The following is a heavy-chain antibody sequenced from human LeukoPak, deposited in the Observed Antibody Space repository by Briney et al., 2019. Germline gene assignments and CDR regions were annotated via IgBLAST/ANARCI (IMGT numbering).Heavy chain of an antibody. CDR1: GYSISSGFY. Sequence: PSETLSLTCTVSGYSISSGFYWGWIRQPPGKGLEWIGSIYYSGSTYYNPSLKSRVTISVDTSKNQFSLKLSSVTAADTAVYYCARGNYYDSSGYYLDYWGQGSLVTVSS. CDR2: IYYSGST. J-gene: IGHJ4*02. D-gene: IGHD3-22*01. V-gene: IGHV4-38-2*02. CDR3: ARGNYYDSSGYYLDY.